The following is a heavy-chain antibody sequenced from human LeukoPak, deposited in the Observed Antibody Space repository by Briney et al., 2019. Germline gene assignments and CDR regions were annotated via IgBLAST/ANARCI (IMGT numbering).Heavy chain of an antibody. CDR3: ARTGVDGSSWYWAFDI. J-gene: IGHJ3*02. D-gene: IGHD6-13*01. Sequence: SQTLSLTCAISGDSVSSNTAAWSWIRQSPSRGLEWLGRTYYRTKWYTDYAVSVKSRITINPDTSKNQFSLQLNSVTPEDTAVYYCARTGVDGSSWYWAFDIWGQGTMVTVSS. CDR2: TYYRTKWYT. V-gene: IGHV6-1*01. CDR1: GDSVSSNTAA.